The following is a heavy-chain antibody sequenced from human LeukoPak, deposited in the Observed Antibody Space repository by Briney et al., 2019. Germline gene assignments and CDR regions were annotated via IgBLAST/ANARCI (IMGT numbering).Heavy chain of an antibody. J-gene: IGHJ5*02. CDR3: ARGGTITIFGVVTHSWFDP. CDR2: IIPIFGTA. Sequence: SVKVFCKASGGTFVSYAIRWLRQAPGQGLELMGGIIPIFGTANYAQKFQGRVTITADESTSTAYMELSSLRSEDTAVYYCARGGTITIFGVVTHSWFDPWGQGTLVTVSS. V-gene: IGHV1-69*13. D-gene: IGHD3-3*01. CDR1: GGTFVSYA.